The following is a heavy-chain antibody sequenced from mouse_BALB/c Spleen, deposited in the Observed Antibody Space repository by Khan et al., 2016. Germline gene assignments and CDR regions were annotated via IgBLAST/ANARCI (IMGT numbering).Heavy chain of an antibody. CDR3: ARDDQDYDAWFAS. J-gene: IGHJ3*01. Sequence: QVQLKESGPGLVAPSQSLSITCTVSGFSLTNSGVHWVRQPPGKGLDWLGVIWAGGSTDYNSALMSSLTITKDNSQNQVFLKMNSLQSDDTAMYYCARDDQDYDAWFASWGQGTLVTVSA. V-gene: IGHV2-9*02. CDR1: GFSLTNSG. CDR2: IWAGGST. D-gene: IGHD2-4*01.